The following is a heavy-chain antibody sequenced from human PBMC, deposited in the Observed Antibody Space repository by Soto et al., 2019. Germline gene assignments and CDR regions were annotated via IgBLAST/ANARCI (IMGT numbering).Heavy chain of an antibody. D-gene: IGHD1-26*01. J-gene: IGHJ3*02. CDR2: VNRDGTST. V-gene: IGHV3-74*01. Sequence: EVHLVESGGGLVQPGGSLRLSCAASGFTFSSYWMHWVRQAPGKGLVWVSRVNRDGTSTSYADSVKGRFSISRDNARNMLYLQMHSLRADDTAVDFCSRDEGDGSPIRGFDMWGQGTMVTVSS. CDR1: GFTFSSYW. CDR3: SRDEGDGSPIRGFDM.